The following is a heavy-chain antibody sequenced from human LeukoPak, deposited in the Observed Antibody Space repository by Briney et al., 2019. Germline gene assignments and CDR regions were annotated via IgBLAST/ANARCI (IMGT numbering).Heavy chain of an antibody. Sequence: SETLSLTCTVSGGSISSYYWSWIRQPPGKGLEWIGYIYYSGSTNYNPSLKSRVTISVDTSKNQFSLKLSSVTAADTAVYYCARLIMVRGVIRPDYWGQGTLVTVSS. V-gene: IGHV4-59*08. CDR2: IYYSGST. D-gene: IGHD3-10*01. CDR3: ARLIMVRGVIRPDY. CDR1: GGSISSYY. J-gene: IGHJ4*02.